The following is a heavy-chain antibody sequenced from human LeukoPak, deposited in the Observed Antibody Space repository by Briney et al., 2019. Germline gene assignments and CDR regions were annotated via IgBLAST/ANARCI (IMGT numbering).Heavy chain of an antibody. CDR3: ASVTGTMYAFDI. D-gene: IGHD1-7*01. J-gene: IGHJ3*02. CDR1: GYTFTSYD. V-gene: IGHV1-8*03. CDR2: MNPNSGNT. Sequence: ASVKVSCKASGYTFTSYDINWVRQATGQGLEWMGWMNPNSGNTGYAQKFQGRVTITRNTSISTAYMELSSLRSEDTAVYYCASVTGTMYAFDIWGQGTMVTVSS.